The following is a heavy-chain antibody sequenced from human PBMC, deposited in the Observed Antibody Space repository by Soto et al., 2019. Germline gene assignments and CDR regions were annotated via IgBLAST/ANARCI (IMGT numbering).Heavy chain of an antibody. Sequence: LRLSCAASGFTVSSNYMSWVRQAPGKGLEWVSVIYSGGSTYYADPVRGRFTISRDNSKNTLYLQMKSLRAEDTAVYYCARDPPATRHGMDVWGQGTTVTVSS. CDR2: IYSGGST. CDR3: ARDPPATRHGMDV. J-gene: IGHJ6*02. CDR1: GFTVSSNY. V-gene: IGHV3-53*01.